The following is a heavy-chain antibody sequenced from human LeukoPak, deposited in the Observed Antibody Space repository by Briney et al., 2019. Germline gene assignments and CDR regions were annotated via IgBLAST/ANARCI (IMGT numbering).Heavy chain of an antibody. J-gene: IGHJ4*02. CDR1: VFTFSSYA. V-gene: IGHV3-23*01. Sequence: PGGSLRLSCAASVFTFSSYAMSWVRQAPGKGLEWVSAISGSGGSTYYADSVKGRFTISRDTSKNTLYLQMNSLRAEDTAVYYCASCSTSCYSVDYWGQGTLVTVSS. D-gene: IGHD2-2*01. CDR3: ASCSTSCYSVDY. CDR2: ISGSGGST.